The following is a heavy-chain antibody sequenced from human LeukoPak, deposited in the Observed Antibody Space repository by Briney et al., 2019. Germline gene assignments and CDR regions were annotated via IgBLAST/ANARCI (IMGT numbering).Heavy chain of an antibody. CDR2: ISYDGPNK. Sequence: GGSLRLSCAASGFTFSTYAMHWVRQAPGKGLEWVAAISYDGPNKRYADSVKGRFTISRDNSKNTLSLQMNSLRADDTAIYYCTRSGYRHPYHFESWGQGTLVIVSS. V-gene: IGHV3-30*14. CDR1: GFTFSTYA. D-gene: IGHD3-22*01. CDR3: TRSGYRHPYHFES. J-gene: IGHJ4*02.